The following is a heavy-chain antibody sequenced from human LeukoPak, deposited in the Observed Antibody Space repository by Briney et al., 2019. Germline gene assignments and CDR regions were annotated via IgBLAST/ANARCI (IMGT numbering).Heavy chain of an antibody. J-gene: IGHJ4*02. CDR2: ISADNGNT. V-gene: IGHV1-18*01. CDR1: GYTFSNHG. Sequence: GASVKVSCKASGYTFSNHGISWVRQAPGQGLEWVGWISADNGNTNYAQKFQGRVTMTTDTSTSTAYMEMRSLRSDDTAVYYCARDLHLVEPLVNFDYWGQGTLVTVSS. D-gene: IGHD2-2*01. CDR3: ARDLHLVEPLVNFDY.